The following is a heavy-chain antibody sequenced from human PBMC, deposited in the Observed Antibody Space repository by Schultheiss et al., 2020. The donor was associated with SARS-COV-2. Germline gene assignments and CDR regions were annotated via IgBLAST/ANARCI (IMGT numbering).Heavy chain of an antibody. CDR1: GGSFSGYY. J-gene: IGHJ4*02. CDR2: INHSGST. D-gene: IGHD2-21*02. CDR3: ARDAYPVTYCGGDCFKTRYFDY. Sequence: SQTLSLTCAVYGGSFSGYYWSWIRQPPGKGLEWIGEINHSGSTNYNPSLKSRVTISVDTSKNQFSLKLSSVTAADTAVYYCARDAYPVTYCGGDCFKTRYFDYWGQGTLVTVSS. V-gene: IGHV4-34*01.